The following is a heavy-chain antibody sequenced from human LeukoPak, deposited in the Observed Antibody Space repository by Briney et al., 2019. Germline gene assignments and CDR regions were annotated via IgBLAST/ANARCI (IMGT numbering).Heavy chain of an antibody. D-gene: IGHD3-22*01. Sequence: GGSLRLSCAASGFTFSSYWMHWVRQAPGKGLEWVSSISSSSSYIYYADSVKGRFTISRDNAKNSLYLQMNSLRAEDTAVYYCARDYYDSSGYYYGAFYFDYWGQGTLVTVSS. V-gene: IGHV3-21*01. CDR2: ISSSSSYI. J-gene: IGHJ4*02. CDR3: ARDYYDSSGYYYGAFYFDY. CDR1: GFTFSSYW.